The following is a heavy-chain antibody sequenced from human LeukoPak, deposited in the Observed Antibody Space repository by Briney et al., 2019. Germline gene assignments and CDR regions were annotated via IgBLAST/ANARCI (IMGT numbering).Heavy chain of an antibody. CDR1: GFTFSSYS. J-gene: IGHJ4*02. D-gene: IGHD2-15*01. V-gene: IGHV3-48*04. CDR3: ARDLSLYCSGGSCYSLNY. CDR2: ISSSGSTI. Sequence: PGGSLRLSCTASGFTFSSYSMNWVRQAPGKGLEWVSYISSSGSTIYYADSVKGRFTISRDNAKNSLYLQMNSLRAEDTAVYYCARDLSLYCSGGSCYSLNYWGQGTPVTVSS.